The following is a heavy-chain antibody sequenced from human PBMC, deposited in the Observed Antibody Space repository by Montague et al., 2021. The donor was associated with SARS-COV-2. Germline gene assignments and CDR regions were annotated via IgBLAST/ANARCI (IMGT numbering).Heavy chain of an antibody. Sequence: SDTLSLTCSVSDASISTSNYWGWLRQTPGKGLGWIASIHFTGTTYYKPSLKSRVTISVDTSKNQFSLKLTSLTAADTAIYFCARDRNDGYDRFFDYWGQGTLVTVSS. J-gene: IGHJ4*02. D-gene: IGHD5-12*01. V-gene: IGHV4-39*07. CDR2: IHFTGTT. CDR3: ARDRNDGYDRFFDY. CDR1: DASISTSNY.